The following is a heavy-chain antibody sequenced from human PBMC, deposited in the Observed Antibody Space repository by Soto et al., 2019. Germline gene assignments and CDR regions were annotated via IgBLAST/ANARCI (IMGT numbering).Heavy chain of an antibody. CDR1: EGTFNTYT. CDR2: IIPTLGIA. D-gene: IGHD6-19*01. Sequence: QVQLVQSGAEVKKPGSSVKVSCKASEGTFNTYTISWVRQAPGNGLEWMGRIIPTLGIAKEAQQFQGRVTITADNSTRTGYMELGGLVCEDTAVYYCAREIAVAGKTSDVFDIWGQGTRVTVSS. J-gene: IGHJ3*02. V-gene: IGHV1-69*02. CDR3: AREIAVAGKTSDVFDI.